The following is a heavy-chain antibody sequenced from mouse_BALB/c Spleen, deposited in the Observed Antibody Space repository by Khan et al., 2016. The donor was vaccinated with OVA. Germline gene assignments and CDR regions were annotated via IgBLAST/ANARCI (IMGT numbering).Heavy chain of an antibody. J-gene: IGHJ4*01. CDR1: GHTFTKYG. CDR2: INTYTGEP. V-gene: IGHV9-3-1*01. CDR3: ARPPYLSDVMDN. Sequence: QIQLVQSGPELKKPGETVKISCKASGHTFTKYGMNWVKQAPGKGLKWMGWINTYTGEPTYADDFNGRFAFSLDTSASPAYLQINNLKNEDTATYFCARPPYLSDVMDNWGQGTSVTVSS. D-gene: IGHD2-10*01.